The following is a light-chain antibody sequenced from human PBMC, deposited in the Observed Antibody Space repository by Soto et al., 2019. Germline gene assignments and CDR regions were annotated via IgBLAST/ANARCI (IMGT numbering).Light chain of an antibody. Sequence: QSALTQPPSASGSPGQSVTISCTGTSSDVGGYNYVSWYQQHPGKAPKLMIYEVNKRPSGVPDRFSGSKSGNTASLTVSGRQAEDEADYYCSSHSGSNLVVFGGGTKLTVL. CDR3: SSHSGSNLVV. V-gene: IGLV2-8*01. CDR1: SSDVGGYNY. J-gene: IGLJ2*01. CDR2: EVN.